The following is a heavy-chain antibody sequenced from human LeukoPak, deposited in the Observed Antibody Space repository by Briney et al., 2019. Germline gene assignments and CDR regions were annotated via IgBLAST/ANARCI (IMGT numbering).Heavy chain of an antibody. Sequence: GSLRLSCAASGFTFSSYSMNWVRQAPGKGLEWVSSISSSSSYIYYADSVKGRFTISRDNAKNSLYLQMNSLRAEDTAVYYCARLGGSHYFDYWGQGTLVTVSS. J-gene: IGHJ4*02. CDR2: ISSSSSYI. V-gene: IGHV3-21*01. CDR1: GFTFSSYS. D-gene: IGHD3-16*01. CDR3: ARLGGSHYFDY.